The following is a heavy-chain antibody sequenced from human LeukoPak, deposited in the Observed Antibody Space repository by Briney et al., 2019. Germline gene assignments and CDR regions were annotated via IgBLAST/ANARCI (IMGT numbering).Heavy chain of an antibody. D-gene: IGHD3-10*01. CDR3: ARDPYYYDSGSFAAFDI. Sequence: PSETLSLTCTVSGGSISSSSYYWGWIRQPPGKGLEWVANINQDGDKKYYEDSVKGRFTISRDNAKNSLYLQMDSLRAEDTALYYCARDPYYYDSGSFAAFDIWGQGTMVTVSS. CDR2: INQDGDKK. V-gene: IGHV3-7*01. J-gene: IGHJ3*02. CDR1: GGSISSSSYY.